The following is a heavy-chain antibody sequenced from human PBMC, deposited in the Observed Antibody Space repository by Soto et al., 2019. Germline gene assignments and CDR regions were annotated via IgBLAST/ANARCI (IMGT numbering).Heavy chain of an antibody. CDR2: INSDGSRI. CDR1: GFTFSRFW. CDR3: ARGIKNYYGTDV. Sequence: EVPLVESGGGLVQPGGSLRLSCAASGFTFSRFWMHWVRQAPGQGLVWVSRINSDGSRISYADSVKGRVTISRDNAENTVYLQMNSLRAEDTAVYYCARGIKNYYGTDVWGQGTTVIVSS. D-gene: IGHD2-15*01. V-gene: IGHV3-74*01. J-gene: IGHJ6*02.